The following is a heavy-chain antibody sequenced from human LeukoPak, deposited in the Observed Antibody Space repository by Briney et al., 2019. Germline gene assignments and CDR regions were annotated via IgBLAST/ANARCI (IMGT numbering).Heavy chain of an antibody. CDR2: IYYSGST. CDR3: ARDAEGGGYVFDY. J-gene: IGHJ4*02. D-gene: IGHD5-12*01. V-gene: IGHV4-59*01. Sequence: RQPXXXXXEWIGYIYYSGSTNYNPSLKSRVTISVDTSKNQFSLKLSSVTAADTAVYYCARDAEGGGYVFDYWGQGTLVTVSS.